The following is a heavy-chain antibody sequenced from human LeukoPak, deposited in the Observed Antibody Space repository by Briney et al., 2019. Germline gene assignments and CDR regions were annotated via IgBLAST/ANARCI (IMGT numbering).Heavy chain of an antibody. D-gene: IGHD6-6*01. Sequence: GGSLRLSCAASGFTLSSYEMNWVRQAPGKGLEWVSSISSSSSYIYYADSVKGRFTISRDNAKNSLYLQMNSLRAEDTAVYYCAKSHLKLSIAAIDVWGKGTTVTVSS. CDR2: ISSSSSYI. CDR3: AKSHLKLSIAAIDV. V-gene: IGHV3-21*04. J-gene: IGHJ6*03. CDR1: GFTLSSYE.